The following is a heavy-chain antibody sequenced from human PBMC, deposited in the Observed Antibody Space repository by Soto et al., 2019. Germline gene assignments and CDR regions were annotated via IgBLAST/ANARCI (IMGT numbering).Heavy chain of an antibody. D-gene: IGHD6-13*01. CDR2: ISAYNGNT. Sequence: ASVKVSCKASGYTFTSYGISWVRQAPGQGLEWMGWISAYNGNTNYAQKLQGRVTMTTDTSTSTAYMELRSLRSDDTAVYYCARDKARYSSSWYIYYWGQGTLVTVSS. J-gene: IGHJ4*02. CDR1: GYTFTSYG. CDR3: ARDKARYSSSWYIYY. V-gene: IGHV1-18*01.